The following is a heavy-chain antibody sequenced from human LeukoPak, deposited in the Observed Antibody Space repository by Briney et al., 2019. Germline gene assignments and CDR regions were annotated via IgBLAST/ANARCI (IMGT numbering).Heavy chain of an antibody. CDR1: GGSISSSSYY. D-gene: IGHD3-10*01. J-gene: IGHJ4*02. CDR2: IYYSGST. V-gene: IGHV4-39*01. Sequence: SETLSLTCTVSGGSISSSSYYWGWLRQPPGTGLEWIGSIYYSGSTYYNPSLKSRVTISVDTSKNQFSLKLSSVTAADTAVYYCARSYSRVDSLLWFGEYRGYYFDYWGQGTLVTVSS. CDR3: ARSYSRVDSLLWFGEYRGYYFDY.